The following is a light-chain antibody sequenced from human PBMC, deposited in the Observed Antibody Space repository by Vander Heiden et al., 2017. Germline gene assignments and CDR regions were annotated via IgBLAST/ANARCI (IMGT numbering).Light chain of an antibody. J-gene: IGKJ4*01. CDR3: QQFNSYPLT. CDR1: QGISSA. V-gene: IGKV1-13*02. Sequence: AIQLTQSPSSLSASVGDRVTITCRASQGISSALAWYQQKPGKAPRLLICDACSLGSGVTSRCSGSGSGTDFTLTISSLQPEDFATYYCQQFNSYPLTVGWGKKVEI. CDR2: DAC.